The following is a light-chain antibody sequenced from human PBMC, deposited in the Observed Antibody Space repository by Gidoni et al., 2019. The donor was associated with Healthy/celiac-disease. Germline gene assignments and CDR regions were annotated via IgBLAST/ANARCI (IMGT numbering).Light chain of an antibody. CDR2: YES. J-gene: IGKJ4*01. Sequence: EIVLTQSPATLSLSPGERATLSYRASQSVSSYLTWYQQKPGQAPRILIYYESTRANGIPARCSGSGSGTDFTLTISSLEPEDFAVYYCQQRSNWPLTFGGXTKVEIK. CDR1: QSVSSY. V-gene: IGKV3-11*01. CDR3: QQRSNWPLT.